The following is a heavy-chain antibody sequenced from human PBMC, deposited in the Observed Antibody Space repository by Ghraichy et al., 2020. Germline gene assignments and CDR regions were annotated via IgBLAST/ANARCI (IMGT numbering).Heavy chain of an antibody. V-gene: IGHV3-74*01. CDR2: ISTDGINT. J-gene: IGHJ3*01. CDR3: ARALRRPGDSGFDV. CDR1: GFIFSSNW. D-gene: IGHD1-26*01. Sequence: GESLNISCAASGFIFSSNWMHWVRQAPGKGLAWVSRISTDGINTNYADSVKGRFTISRDNAKNTLYLQMNSLRAEDTAVYYCARALRRPGDSGFDVWGQGTMVTVSS.